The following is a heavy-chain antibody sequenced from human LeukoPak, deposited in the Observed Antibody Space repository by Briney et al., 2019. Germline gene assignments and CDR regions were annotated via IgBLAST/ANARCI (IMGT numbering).Heavy chain of an antibody. V-gene: IGHV4-59*01. CDR3: ARLIRYCSSTSCSEWYYFDY. CDR2: IYNSGSP. D-gene: IGHD2-2*01. J-gene: IGHJ4*02. Sequence: SETLSLTCTVSGGSISSYYWSWIRQPPWKGLEWIGYIYNSGSPNYNPSLKSRVTISVDTSKNQFSLKLSSVTAADTAVYYCARLIRYCSSTSCSEWYYFDYWGQGTLVTVSS. CDR1: GGSISSYY.